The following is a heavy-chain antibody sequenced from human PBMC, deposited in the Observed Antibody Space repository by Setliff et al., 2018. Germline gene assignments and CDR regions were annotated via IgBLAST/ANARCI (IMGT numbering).Heavy chain of an antibody. V-gene: IGHV3-7*03. CDR3: AREVWNYYDKSWSGYADH. D-gene: IGHD3-3*01. Sequence: GGSLRLSCVASGFIISDYWMTWVRQAPGKGLEWVADIRQDGTNKYYADSAKGRFTISRDNAKNSLYLQMNSLRAGDTALYYCAREVWNYYDKSWSGYADHWGQGTLVTVSS. J-gene: IGHJ4*02. CDR1: GFIISDYW. CDR2: IRQDGTNK.